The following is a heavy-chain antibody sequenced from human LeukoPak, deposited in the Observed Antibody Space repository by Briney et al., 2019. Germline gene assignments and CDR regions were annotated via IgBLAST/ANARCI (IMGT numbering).Heavy chain of an antibody. CDR2: ISAYNGNT. Sequence: ASVKVSCKASGYTFTTYGINWVRQAPGQGLEWMGWISAYNGNTNYAQKLQGRLTMTTDTSTSTAYMELRSLRSDDTAVYYCATGIVGAPIDYWGQGTLVTVSS. CDR3: ATGIVGAPIDY. J-gene: IGHJ4*02. CDR1: GYTFTTYG. D-gene: IGHD1-26*01. V-gene: IGHV1-18*01.